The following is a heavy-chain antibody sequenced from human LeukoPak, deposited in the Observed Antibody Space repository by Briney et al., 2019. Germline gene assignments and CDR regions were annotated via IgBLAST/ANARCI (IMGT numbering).Heavy chain of an antibody. Sequence: ASVKVSCKASGYTFTSYDINWVRQATGQGLEWMGWMNPNSGNTGYAQKFQGRVTMTTDTSTSTAYMELRSLRSDDTAVYYCARDPATLDFWSGQGNMDVWGKGTTVTVSS. D-gene: IGHD3-3*01. CDR2: MNPNSGNT. J-gene: IGHJ6*03. V-gene: IGHV1-8*01. CDR1: GYTFTSYD. CDR3: ARDPATLDFWSGQGNMDV.